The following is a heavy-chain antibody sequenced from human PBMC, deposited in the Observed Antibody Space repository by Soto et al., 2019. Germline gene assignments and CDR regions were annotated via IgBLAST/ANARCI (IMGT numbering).Heavy chain of an antibody. CDR2: IYYTGTT. J-gene: IGHJ5*02. Sequence: SETLSLTCTVSGGSISSYYWNWIRQPPGKGLEWIGYIYYTGTTNYNPSLKSRVTISVDTSKNQFSLKLSSVTAADTAVYYCARDIVGSSWRNWFDPWGQGTLVTVSS. D-gene: IGHD6-13*01. CDR3: ARDIVGSSWRNWFDP. CDR1: GGSISSYY. V-gene: IGHV4-59*01.